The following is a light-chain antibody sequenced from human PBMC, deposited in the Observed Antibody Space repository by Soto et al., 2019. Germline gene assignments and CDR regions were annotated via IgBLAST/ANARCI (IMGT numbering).Light chain of an antibody. J-gene: IGKJ4*01. CDR2: GAS. Sequence: ENVLTQSPGTLSLSPGERATLSCRASQSVSSSYLAWYQQKPGQAPRLLIYGASSRATGIPDRFSGSGSGTDFTLTISRLEPEDFAVYYCQQYGSSPPLTCGGGTKVEIK. V-gene: IGKV3-20*01. CDR1: QSVSSSY. CDR3: QQYGSSPPLT.